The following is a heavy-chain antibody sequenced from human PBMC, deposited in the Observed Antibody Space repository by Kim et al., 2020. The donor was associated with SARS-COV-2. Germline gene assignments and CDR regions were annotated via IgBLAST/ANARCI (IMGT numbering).Heavy chain of an antibody. J-gene: IGHJ4*02. Sequence: ADSVKGRLTISRDNAKSALYLQMNSLRAEDTALYYCAKDNLAVAGYFDYWGQGTLVTVSS. V-gene: IGHV3-9*01. D-gene: IGHD6-19*01. CDR3: AKDNLAVAGYFDY.